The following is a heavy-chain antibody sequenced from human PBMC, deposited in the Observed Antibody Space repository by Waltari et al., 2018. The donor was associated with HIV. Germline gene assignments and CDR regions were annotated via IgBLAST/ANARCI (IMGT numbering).Heavy chain of an antibody. D-gene: IGHD3-3*01. J-gene: IGHJ4*02. Sequence: EQLLVSGGGLVQSGGSLPRSCAASGLVFGGYAMIWARQGPGKGLKWVSASGGGGDRSYYVDSVKGRFTISRDNSKNTLSLQMNGLRAEDTAVYYCVKGGGYYDSTGNVPFDYWGQGSLVTVSS. CDR2: SGGGGDRS. CDR1: GLVFGGYA. CDR3: VKGGGYYDSTGNVPFDY. V-gene: IGHV3-23*01.